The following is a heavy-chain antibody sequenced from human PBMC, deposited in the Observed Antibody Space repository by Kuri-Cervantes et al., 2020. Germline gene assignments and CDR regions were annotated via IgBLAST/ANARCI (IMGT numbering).Heavy chain of an antibody. CDR1: GFTFDDYA. Sequence: SLKISCAASGFTFDDYAMHWVRQAPGKGLEWVSGISWNSGSIGYADSVKGRFTISRDNAKNSLYLQMNSLRAEDTAVYYCARGVRILWFGEQLIPYYFDYWGQGTLVTVSS. CDR2: ISWNSGSI. D-gene: IGHD3-10*01. CDR3: ARGVRILWFGEQLIPYYFDY. V-gene: IGHV3-9*01. J-gene: IGHJ4*02.